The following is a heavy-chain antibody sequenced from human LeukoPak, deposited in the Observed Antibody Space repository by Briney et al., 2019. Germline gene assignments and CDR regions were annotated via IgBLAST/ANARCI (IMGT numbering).Heavy chain of an antibody. CDR2: IFHTGST. D-gene: IGHD2-21*01. Sequence: PSQTLSLTCVVAARSISSGAYAWIWILEPPVKGLEWIGYIFHTGSTFYNPSLKSRVTISVDNSKNQFSLRLSSVTAADTAVYYCARELWFANAPGSWLDPWGKGAMVTVSS. CDR1: ARSISSGAYA. V-gene: IGHV4-30-2*01. J-gene: IGHJ5*02. CDR3: ARELWFANAPGSWLDP.